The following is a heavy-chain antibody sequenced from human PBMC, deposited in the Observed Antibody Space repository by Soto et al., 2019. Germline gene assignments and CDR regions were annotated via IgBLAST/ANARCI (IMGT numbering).Heavy chain of an antibody. J-gene: IGHJ6*02. Sequence: ASVKVSCKASGYTFSSSGVSWVRQAPGQGLEWMGWVGNYSGDTNYAQKFQGWVTMTRDTSISTAYMELSRLRSDDTAVYYCARDSTTGYHYYGMDVWGQGTTVTVSS. CDR3: ARDSTTGYHYYGMDV. V-gene: IGHV1-2*04. CDR1: GYTFSSSG. CDR2: VGNYSGDT. D-gene: IGHD4-4*01.